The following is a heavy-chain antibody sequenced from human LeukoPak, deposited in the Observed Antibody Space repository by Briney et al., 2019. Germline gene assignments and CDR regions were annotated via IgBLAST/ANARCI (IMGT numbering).Heavy chain of an antibody. CDR3: ARVCIIRVAAGWFDP. CDR1: GYTLTYLS. Sequence: ASVRVSCKVSGYTLTYLSIHWVRQAPGRGLEWMGGFDPEDGETLYAQKFQGRVTMTRDTSTSTVYMELSSLRSEDTALYYCARVCIIRVAAGWFDPWGQGTLVTVSS. D-gene: IGHD6-13*01. J-gene: IGHJ5*02. CDR2: FDPEDGET. V-gene: IGHV1-24*01.